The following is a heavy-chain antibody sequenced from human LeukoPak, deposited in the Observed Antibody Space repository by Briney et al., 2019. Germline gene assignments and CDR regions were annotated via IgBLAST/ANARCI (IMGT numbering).Heavy chain of an antibody. V-gene: IGHV3-23*01. CDR1: GFTFRSHA. J-gene: IGHJ6*02. CDR3: AREIAAAGIYYYYGMDV. D-gene: IGHD6-13*01. CDR2: IYENGGTT. Sequence: GGSLRLSCVGSGFTFRSHAMSWVRQAPEKGLEFVSGIYENGGTTYYADSVKGRFSISRDNSKNTLYLQMDSLRGEDTAVYYCAREIAAAGIYYYYGMDVWGQGTTVTVSS.